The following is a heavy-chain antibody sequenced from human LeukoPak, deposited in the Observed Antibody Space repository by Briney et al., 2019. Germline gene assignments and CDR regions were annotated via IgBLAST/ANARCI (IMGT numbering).Heavy chain of an antibody. J-gene: IGHJ5*02. V-gene: IGHV4-34*01. CDR3: ARGGRGVPAARRFKPGNWFDP. CDR1: CGSFSGHF. Sequence: SETLSLTCAVYCGSFSGHFWIWIRQPPGKGLEWIGEINHSGSTNYNPSLKSRITISVDTSKNQFSLNLNSVTAADTAVYYCARGGRGVPAARRFKPGNWFDPWGQGTLVTVFS. D-gene: IGHD2-2*01. CDR2: INHSGST.